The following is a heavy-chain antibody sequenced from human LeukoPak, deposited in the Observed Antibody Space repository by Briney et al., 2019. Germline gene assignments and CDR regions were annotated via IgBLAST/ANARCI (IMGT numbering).Heavy chain of an antibody. Sequence: GGSLRLSCAASGFTFSSYAMHWVRQAPGKGLEWVEVISYDGSNKYYADSVKGRFTISRDNSKNTLYLQMNSLRAEDTAVYYCARDFGYWGQGTLVTVSS. CDR3: ARDFGY. J-gene: IGHJ4*02. D-gene: IGHD3-10*01. V-gene: IGHV3-30-3*01. CDR1: GFTFSSYA. CDR2: ISYDGSNK.